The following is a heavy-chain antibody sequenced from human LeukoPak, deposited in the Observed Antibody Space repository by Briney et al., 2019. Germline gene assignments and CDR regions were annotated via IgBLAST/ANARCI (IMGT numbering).Heavy chain of an antibody. Sequence: GGSLRLSCAASGFTFSSYAMSWVRQAPGKGLEWVSAISGSGGSTYYADSVKGRFTISRDNSKDTLYLQMNSLRDEDTAVYYCTKAGQWTYGFQDYWGQGTLVTVSS. CDR2: ISGSGGST. V-gene: IGHV3-23*01. D-gene: IGHD3-10*01. J-gene: IGHJ4*02. CDR1: GFTFSSYA. CDR3: TKAGQWTYGFQDY.